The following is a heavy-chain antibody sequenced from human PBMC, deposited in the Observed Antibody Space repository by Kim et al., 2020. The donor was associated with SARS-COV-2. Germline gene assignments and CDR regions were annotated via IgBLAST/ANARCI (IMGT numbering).Heavy chain of an antibody. Sequence: SETLSLTCTVSGGSITSSSYYWAWIRQPPGKGLEWIASIYYSGSTYYNPSLKSRVTISVDTSKNQFSLKLSSVTAADTALYYCGRHKAYGEQRDWGQGTLVTVSS. CDR3: GRHKAYGEQRD. V-gene: IGHV4-39*01. D-gene: IGHD6-25*01. J-gene: IGHJ4*02. CDR2: IYYSGST. CDR1: GGSITSSSYY.